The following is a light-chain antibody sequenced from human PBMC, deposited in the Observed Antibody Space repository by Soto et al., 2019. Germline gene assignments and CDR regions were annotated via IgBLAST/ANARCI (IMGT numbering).Light chain of an antibody. CDR1: QNINIY. V-gene: IGKV1-39*01. J-gene: IGKJ2*01. CDR2: GAS. CDR3: QHSNSIPVT. Sequence: DIQMTQSPSSLSASIGDRVTFTCRASQNINIYLNWYQKKPGQAPKVLIYGASNLYNGIPSRFTGNGSGTEFTLTINNLKPADCATYICQHSNSIPVTFGQGTRLEI.